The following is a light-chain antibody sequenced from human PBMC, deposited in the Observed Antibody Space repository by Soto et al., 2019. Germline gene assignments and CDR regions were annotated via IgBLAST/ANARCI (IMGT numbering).Light chain of an antibody. V-gene: IGKV3-20*01. Sequence: EIVLTQSPGTLSLSPGERATLSCRDSQSVSSSYLAWYQQKPGQAPRLLIYGASSRATGIPDRFSGSGSGTDFTLTISRLEPEDFAVYYCQQYGSSPQWTFGQGTKV. CDR3: QQYGSSPQWT. J-gene: IGKJ1*01. CDR2: GAS. CDR1: QSVSSSY.